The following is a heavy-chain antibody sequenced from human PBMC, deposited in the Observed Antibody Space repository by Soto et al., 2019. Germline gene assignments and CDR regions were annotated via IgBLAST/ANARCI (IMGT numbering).Heavy chain of an antibody. J-gene: IGHJ4*02. V-gene: IGHV1-69*13. CDR1: GGTLSSFA. CDR3: ARDSSSWYFFDY. CDR2: IIPLWGST. D-gene: IGHD6-13*01. Sequence: SVKVSCKASGGTLSSFAISWVRQAPGQGLEWIGGIIPLWGSTSYAQKFQGRVTITADESTNTAYMELNGLRSEDTAVYYCARDSSSWYFFDYWGQGTLVTVSS.